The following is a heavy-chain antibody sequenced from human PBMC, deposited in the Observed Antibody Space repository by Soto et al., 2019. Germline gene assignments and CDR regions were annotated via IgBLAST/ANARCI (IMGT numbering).Heavy chain of an antibody. CDR3: ARELLGGYYDLDY. Sequence: APAKVPCKTSGYNFNIYGINWVRQAPGQGLELMGWISAYDGKTTYAEKFQGRVTMTTDTSTSTAYMELRSLRSDDTAVYYCARELLGGYYDLDYWGQGTLVNGSS. CDR1: GYNFNIYG. V-gene: IGHV1-18*01. D-gene: IGHD3-22*01. CDR2: ISAYDGKT. J-gene: IGHJ4*02.